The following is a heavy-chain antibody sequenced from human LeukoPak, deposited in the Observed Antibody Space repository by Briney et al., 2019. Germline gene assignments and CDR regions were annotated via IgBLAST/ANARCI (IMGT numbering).Heavy chain of an antibody. V-gene: IGHV3-30*02. D-gene: IGHD2-2*01. CDR3: AKDGCQLPRHHMDV. Sequence: GGSLRLSCVASGFTFSIYGMHWVRQAPGKGLEWVAYIRYDASTKYYADSVKGRFTIPRDSSKNTLYLQMNSLRAEDTAVYYCAKDGCQLPRHHMDVWGKGTTVTISS. CDR2: IRYDASTK. CDR1: GFTFSIYG. J-gene: IGHJ6*03.